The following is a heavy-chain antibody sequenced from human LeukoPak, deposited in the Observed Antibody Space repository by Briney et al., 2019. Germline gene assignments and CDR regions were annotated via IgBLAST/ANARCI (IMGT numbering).Heavy chain of an antibody. CDR1: GGTLSSYA. D-gene: IGHD3-10*01. V-gene: IGHV1-69*05. CDR3: ARGSYGSGSYHYYYYMDV. Sequence: ASAKVSCKASGGTLSSYAISWVRQAPGQGLEWMGGIIPIFGTTNYAQKFQGRVTITTDDSTSTAYMEVNSLRSEDTAVYYCARGSYGSGSYHYYYYMDVWGKGTTVTVSS. J-gene: IGHJ6*03. CDR2: IIPIFGTT.